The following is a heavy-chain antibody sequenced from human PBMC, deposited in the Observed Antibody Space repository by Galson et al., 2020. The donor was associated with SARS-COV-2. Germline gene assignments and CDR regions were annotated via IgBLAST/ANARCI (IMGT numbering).Heavy chain of an antibody. J-gene: IGHJ4*02. V-gene: IGHV3-23*01. CDR3: AKHNIRAYDY. Sequence: GESLKISCAASGFIFRNYDFSWVRQAPGQGLEWVSHIEYSGDVTYYVDSVKGRFTVSRDNSKNMLYLQMNNLRVGDTAVYFCAKHNIRAYDYWGQGSLVTVSS. CDR1: GFIFRNYD. CDR2: IEYSGDVT. D-gene: IGHD1-26*01.